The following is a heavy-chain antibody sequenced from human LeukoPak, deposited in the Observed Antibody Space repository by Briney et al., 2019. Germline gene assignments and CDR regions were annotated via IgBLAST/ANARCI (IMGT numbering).Heavy chain of an antibody. CDR2: ISGSNGNT. Sequence: APVKVSCKTSGYTFTTYGISWVRQAPGQGLEWMGWISGSNGNTKYAQKVQGRVTMTTDTSTTTAYMEVRSLRSDDTAVYYCARDRDRMVQGVTALVDYWGQGTLVTVSS. CDR1: GYTFTTYG. D-gene: IGHD3-10*01. V-gene: IGHV1-18*04. J-gene: IGHJ4*02. CDR3: ARDRDRMVQGVTALVDY.